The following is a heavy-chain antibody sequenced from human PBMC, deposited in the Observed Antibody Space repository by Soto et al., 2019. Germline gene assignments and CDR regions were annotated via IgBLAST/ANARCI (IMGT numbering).Heavy chain of an antibody. CDR3: ARAAYGSSTLFDC. V-gene: IGHV4-38-2*01. D-gene: IGHD6-13*01. J-gene: IGHJ4*02. CDR1: GYFFSSDYF. CDR2: VYQSGST. Sequence: PSETLSLTCAVSGYFFSSDYFWGWIRQPPGKGLEWIGSVYQSGSTYYNPSLKSRVSTSVDTSKNQFSLKLSSVTAADTAVYYCARAAYGSSTLFDCWGRGALVTVSS.